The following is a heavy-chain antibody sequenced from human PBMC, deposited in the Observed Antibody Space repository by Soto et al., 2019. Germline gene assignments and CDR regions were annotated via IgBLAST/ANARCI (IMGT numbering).Heavy chain of an antibody. V-gene: IGHV3-74*01. Sequence: GSLRLSCAASGFTFSSYWMHWVRQAPGKGLVWVSRINSDGSSTSYADSVKGRFTISRDNAKNTLYLQMNSLRAEDTAVYYCARGGPEPRSGYYNYYYYYGMDVWGQGTTVTVSS. CDR1: GFTFSSYW. J-gene: IGHJ6*02. D-gene: IGHD3-22*01. CDR2: INSDGSST. CDR3: ARGGPEPRSGYYNYYYYYGMDV.